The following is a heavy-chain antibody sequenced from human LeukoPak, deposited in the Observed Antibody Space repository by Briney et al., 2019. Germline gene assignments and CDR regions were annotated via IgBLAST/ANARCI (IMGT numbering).Heavy chain of an antibody. D-gene: IGHD4-17*01. J-gene: IGHJ4*02. CDR3: ARDLKDYGDYGPLDY. CDR1: GFTFDDYG. Sequence: GSLRLSCAASGFTFDDYGMSWVRQAPGKGLEWVSGINWNGGSTGYADSVKGRFTISRDNAKNSLYLQMNSLRAEDTALYYCARDLKDYGDYGPLDYWGQGTLVTVSS. CDR2: INWNGGST. V-gene: IGHV3-20*04.